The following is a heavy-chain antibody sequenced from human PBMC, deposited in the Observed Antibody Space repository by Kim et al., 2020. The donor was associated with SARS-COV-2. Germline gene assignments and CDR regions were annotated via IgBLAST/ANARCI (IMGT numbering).Heavy chain of an antibody. Sequence: GGSLRLSCAASGFTFSDYGMHWVRQAPGKGLEWVTVISYDGTNKYHVDSVKGRFTISRDNSKNTLYLQMNSLRAEDTAVYYCSRGGLRNSWYSFDYWGQGTLVTVSS. CDR2: ISYDGTNK. CDR1: GFTFSDYG. D-gene: IGHD6-13*01. J-gene: IGHJ4*02. V-gene: IGHV3-33*05. CDR3: SRGGLRNSWYSFDY.